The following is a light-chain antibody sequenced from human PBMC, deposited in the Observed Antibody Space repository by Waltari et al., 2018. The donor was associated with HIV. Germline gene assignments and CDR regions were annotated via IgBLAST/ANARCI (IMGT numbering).Light chain of an antibody. J-gene: IGLJ2*01. V-gene: IGLV2-11*01. CDR3: CSYAGSVTFVV. Sequence: QSALTQPPSASGSPGQSVTISCTGASSDVGAFKYVSWYQQHPGKAPKLIIYDVSTRPSGVPARFSGSKSGNTASLTIFGLQAEDEADYYCCSYAGSVTFVVFGGGTKVTVV. CDR2: DVS. CDR1: SSDVGAFKY.